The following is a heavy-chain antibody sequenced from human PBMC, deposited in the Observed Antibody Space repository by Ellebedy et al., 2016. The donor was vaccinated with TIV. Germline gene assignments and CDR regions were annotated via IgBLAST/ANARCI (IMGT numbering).Heavy chain of an antibody. Sequence: MPSETLSLTCAVSGGSISSGGHSWSWIRQPPGKGLEWIGNIYLSGSTYYNPSLKSRVTISVDRSKNQFSLKLSSVTAADTAVYYCARGGYSFPSLFDSWGQGTLVTVSS. CDR1: GGSISSGGHS. CDR3: ARGGYSFPSLFDS. CDR2: IYLSGST. D-gene: IGHD5-18*01. J-gene: IGHJ4*02. V-gene: IGHV4-30-2*01.